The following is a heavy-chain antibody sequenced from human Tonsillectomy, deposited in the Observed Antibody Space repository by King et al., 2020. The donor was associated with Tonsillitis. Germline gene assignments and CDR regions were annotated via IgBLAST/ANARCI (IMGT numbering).Heavy chain of an antibody. V-gene: IGHV4-59*01. CDR2: IYYSGST. CDR1: GGSISSYY. Sequence: VQLQESGPGLVKPSETLSLTCTVSGGSISSYYWSWSRQPPGKGLEWIGYIYYSGSTNYNPSLKSRVTISVDTSKNQFSLKLSSVTAADTAVYYCARLPGGGYPTWFDPWGQGTLVIVSS. J-gene: IGHJ5*02. CDR3: ARLPGGGYPTWFDP. D-gene: IGHD3-16*02.